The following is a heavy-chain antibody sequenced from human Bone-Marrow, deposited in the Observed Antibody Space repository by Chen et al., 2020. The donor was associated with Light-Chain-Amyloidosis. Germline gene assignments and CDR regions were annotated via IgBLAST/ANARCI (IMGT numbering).Heavy chain of an antibody. V-gene: IGHV3-23*01. CDR2: ITGSGGTT. CDR1: GFTFSNSA. Sequence: EVQLLESGGGLVQPGGSLRLSCAASGFTFSNSALSWVCQAPGKGLEWVSVITGSGGTTYYADSVKGRFTISRDSSNNTLYLQMNSLRVDDTAVYYCAKLIGYWGQGTLVTVSS. CDR3: AKLIGY. D-gene: IGHD2-15*01. J-gene: IGHJ4*02.